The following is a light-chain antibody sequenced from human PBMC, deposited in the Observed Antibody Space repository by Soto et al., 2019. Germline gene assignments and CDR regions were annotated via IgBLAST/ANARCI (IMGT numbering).Light chain of an antibody. Sequence: QSALTQPASVSGSPGQSITISCTGTSSDVGGYNYVSWYQQHPGKAPKLMIYEVSNRPSGVSNRVSGSKSGNTASLTVFGLQAEDEADDYCRSYTSSRTCVFGAGTKLTVL. CDR1: SSDVGGYNY. CDR2: EVS. J-gene: IGLJ3*02. CDR3: RSYTSSRTCV. V-gene: IGLV2-14*01.